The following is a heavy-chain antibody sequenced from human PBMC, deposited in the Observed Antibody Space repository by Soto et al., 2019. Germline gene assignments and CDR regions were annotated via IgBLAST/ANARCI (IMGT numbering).Heavy chain of an antibody. D-gene: IGHD2-15*01. J-gene: IGHJ4*02. CDR1: GFSLTTTRMG. Sequence: QITWKESRPPLVRPAQTLPLTCAFSGFSLTTTRMGVAWIRQPPGKSLEWLALIYWHDDKRYSPSLKNRLTVSKETYTIRVVLTITNIGPDDTGTYFGAPAGDFDLLSFDRWGQGTLVTVSS. CDR3: APAGDFDLLSFDR. V-gene: IGHV2-5*01. CDR2: IYWHDDK.